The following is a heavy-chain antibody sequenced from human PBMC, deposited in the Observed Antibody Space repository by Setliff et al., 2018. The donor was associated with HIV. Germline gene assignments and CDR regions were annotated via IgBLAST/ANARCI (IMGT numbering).Heavy chain of an antibody. Sequence: SETLSLTCTVSGGSISNYYWSWLRQPPGKGLEWIGYISYTGSTNYNPSLKSRVTISVDTSKNQYSLKLSSVTAADTAVYYCARRGSPRYYYYYMDVWGKGTTVTVSS. CDR2: ISYTGST. J-gene: IGHJ6*03. D-gene: IGHD1-26*01. CDR1: GGSISNYY. V-gene: IGHV4-59*01. CDR3: ARRGSPRYYYYYMDV.